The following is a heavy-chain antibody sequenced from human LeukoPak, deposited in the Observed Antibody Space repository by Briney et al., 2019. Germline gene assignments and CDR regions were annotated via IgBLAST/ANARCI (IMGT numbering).Heavy chain of an antibody. D-gene: IGHD6-19*01. CDR1: GFTFSSYG. CDR3: ASEPVAGTPNGDY. Sequence: GGSLRLSCAASGFTFSSYGMHWVRQAPGKGLEWVAVISYDGSNKYYADSVKGRFTISRDNSKNTLYLQMNSLRAEDTAVYYCASEPVAGTPNGDYWGQGTLVTVSS. J-gene: IGHJ4*02. CDR2: ISYDGSNK. V-gene: IGHV3-30*03.